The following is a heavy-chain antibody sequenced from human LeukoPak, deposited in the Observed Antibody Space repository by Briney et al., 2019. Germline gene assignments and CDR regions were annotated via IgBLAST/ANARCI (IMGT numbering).Heavy chain of an antibody. D-gene: IGHD5-12*01. CDR3: AREGDSGYVELDS. CDR2: ISYDGSNK. J-gene: IGHJ4*02. Sequence: SGGSLRLSCAASGFTFSSYAMHWVRQAPGKGLEWVAVISYDGSNKYYADSEKGRFTISRDNSKNTLYLQMNSLRADDTAVYYCAREGDSGYVELDSWGQGTLVTVSS. CDR1: GFTFSSYA. V-gene: IGHV3-30*14.